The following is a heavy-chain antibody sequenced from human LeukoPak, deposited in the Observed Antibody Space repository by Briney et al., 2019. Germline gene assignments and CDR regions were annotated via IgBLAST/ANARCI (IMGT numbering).Heavy chain of an antibody. Sequence: GGSLRLSCAASGLTFSSCAMSWVRQAPGKGLEWVSSISSSTSYIFYADSVRGRVTISRDNAKNSLYLQMNSLRVEDTAVYYCARDRGSGWHTFDSWGQGTLVTVSS. V-gene: IGHV3-21*01. D-gene: IGHD6-19*01. CDR1: GLTFSSCA. CDR3: ARDRGSGWHTFDS. J-gene: IGHJ4*02. CDR2: ISSSTSYI.